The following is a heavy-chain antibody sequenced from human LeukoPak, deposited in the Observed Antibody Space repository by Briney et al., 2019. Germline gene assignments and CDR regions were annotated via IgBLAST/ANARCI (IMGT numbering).Heavy chain of an antibody. D-gene: IGHD3-10*01. V-gene: IGHV3-15*01. J-gene: IGHJ5*01. Sequence: TGGSLRLSCVVSGLTFRDAWLSWVRQAPGKGLEWLGRIKSNANGGTTDYPAPVKGRFIISRDDSENTLYLQMNSLKTEDTAVYYCTWLNTIRGPPYSWGQGTLVTVSS. CDR3: TWLNTIRGPPYS. CDR2: IKSNANGGTT. CDR1: GLTFRDAW.